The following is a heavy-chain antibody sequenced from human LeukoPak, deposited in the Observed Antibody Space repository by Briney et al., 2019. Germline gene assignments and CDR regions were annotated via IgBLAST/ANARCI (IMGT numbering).Heavy chain of an antibody. CDR3: ARVPRSYYYYYYMDV. CDR1: GGSISSGGYY. J-gene: IGHJ6*03. CDR2: IYHSGST. V-gene: IGHV4-30-2*06. Sequence: PSQTLSLTCSVSGGSISSGGYYWSWIRQSPGKGLAWIGYIYHSGSTYYNPSLKSRVTISVDTSKNQFSLKLSSVTAADTAVYYCARVPRSYYYYYYMDVWGKGTTVTVSS.